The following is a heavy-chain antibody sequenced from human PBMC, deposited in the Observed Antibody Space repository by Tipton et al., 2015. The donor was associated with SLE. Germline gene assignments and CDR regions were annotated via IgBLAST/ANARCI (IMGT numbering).Heavy chain of an antibody. CDR2: INHSGST. J-gene: IGHJ6*03. D-gene: IGHD6-6*01. V-gene: IGHV4-34*01. CDR1: GASISDGGHF. Sequence: TLSLTCTVSGASISDGGHFWTWIRQPPGKGLEWIGEINHSGSTNYNPSLKSRVTISVDTSKNQFSLKLSSVTAADTAVYYCARGLTYSSSSYYYYYYMDVWGNGTTVTVSS. CDR3: ARGLTYSSSSYYYYYYMDV.